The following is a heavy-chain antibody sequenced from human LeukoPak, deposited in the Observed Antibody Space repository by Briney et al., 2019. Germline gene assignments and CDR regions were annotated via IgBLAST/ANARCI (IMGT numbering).Heavy chain of an antibody. V-gene: IGHV3-48*02. Sequence: PGGSLRLSCAASGFXFSSYSMNWVRQAPGKGLEWVSYISSSNNTIYYADSVKGRFTISRDNAKNSLYLQMNSLRDEDTAVYYCARSTYCGGDCYPALGYWGQGTPVTVSS. CDR1: GFXFSSYS. CDR2: ISSSNNTI. CDR3: ARSTYCGGDCYPALGY. D-gene: IGHD2-21*02. J-gene: IGHJ4*02.